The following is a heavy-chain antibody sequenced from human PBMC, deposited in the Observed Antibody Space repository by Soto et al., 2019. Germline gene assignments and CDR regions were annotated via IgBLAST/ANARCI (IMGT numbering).Heavy chain of an antibody. Sequence: GGSLRLSCAASGFTFSNAWMSWVRQAPGKGLEWVGRIKGEADGGTTDYAAPVKGRITVSRDHSKDTLYLHMNSLKTEDTAVYYCTTGLSNGYYNFDYWGQGTPVTVSS. CDR1: GFTFSNAW. CDR3: TTGLSNGYYNFDY. J-gene: IGHJ4*02. D-gene: IGHD3-22*01. V-gene: IGHV3-15*01. CDR2: IKGEADGGTT.